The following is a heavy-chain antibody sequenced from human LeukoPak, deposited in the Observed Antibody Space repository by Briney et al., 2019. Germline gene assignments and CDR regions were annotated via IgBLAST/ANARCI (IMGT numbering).Heavy chain of an antibody. CDR1: GFTFDDFA. Sequence: PGGSLRLSCAASGFTFDDFAMHWVRQAPGKGLEWVSAISGSGGSTYYADSVKGRFTISRDNAKNSLYLQMNSLRDEDTAVYYCARDRYGDYVLDYWGQGTLVTVSS. CDR3: ARDRYGDYVLDY. D-gene: IGHD4-17*01. CDR2: ISGSGGST. V-gene: IGHV3-23*01. J-gene: IGHJ4*02.